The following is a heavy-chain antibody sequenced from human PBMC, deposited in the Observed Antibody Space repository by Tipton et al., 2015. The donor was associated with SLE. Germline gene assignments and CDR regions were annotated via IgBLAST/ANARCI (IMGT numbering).Heavy chain of an antibody. D-gene: IGHD3-10*02. Sequence: QLVQSGVEVKKPGASVKVSCKASGYTFIGKYMHWVRQAPGQGLEWMGRINPYNGATNYAQKFQGRVTMTKDTSNNTAYMELSRLRSDDTAVYYCARECSGSGCLDHWGQGTLVTVSS. CDR1: GYTFIGKY. CDR2: INPYNGAT. CDR3: ARECSGSGCLDH. V-gene: IGHV1-2*06. J-gene: IGHJ4*02.